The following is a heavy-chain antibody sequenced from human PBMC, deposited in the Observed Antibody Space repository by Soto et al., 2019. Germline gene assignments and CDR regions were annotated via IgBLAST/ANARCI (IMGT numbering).Heavy chain of an antibody. CDR3: AIAPFYYVFGGGPAGGSFDQ. V-gene: IGHV3-48*02. Sequence: GSLRLSCAASGFTFSSYSMNWVRQAPGKGLEWISYISSSSSTIYYADSVKGRFTISRDNAKNSLYLQMNSLRDEDTAVYYCAIAPFYYVFGGGPAGGSFDQGGGETLVT. CDR2: ISSSSSTI. J-gene: IGHJ4*02. D-gene: IGHD3-3*01. CDR1: GFTFSSYS.